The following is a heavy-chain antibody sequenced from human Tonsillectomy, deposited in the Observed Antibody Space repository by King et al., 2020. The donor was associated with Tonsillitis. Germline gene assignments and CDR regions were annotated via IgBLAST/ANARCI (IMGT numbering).Heavy chain of an antibody. CDR3: AHRQDFYDSSGYFDY. CDR2: IYWDDEK. D-gene: IGHD3-22*01. J-gene: IGHJ4*02. Sequence: ITLKESGPTLVKPTQTLTLTCTFSGFSLTTSGVGVGWIRQPPGKALEWLALIYWDDEKRYSPSLKRRLTITKDTSRNQVVLTMTNMDPVDTATYYCAHRQDFYDSSGYFDYWGQGTLVTVSS. CDR1: GFSLTTSGVG. V-gene: IGHV2-5*02.